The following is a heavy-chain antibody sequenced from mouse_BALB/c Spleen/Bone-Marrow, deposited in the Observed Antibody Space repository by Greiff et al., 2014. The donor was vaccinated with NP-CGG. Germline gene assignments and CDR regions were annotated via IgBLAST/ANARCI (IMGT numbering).Heavy chain of an antibody. V-gene: IGHV1-18*01. Sequence: EVQLQQPGPELVKPGASMKISCKASGYSFTGYTMNWVKQSHGENLEWIGLINPYNGGTSYNQKFKGKATLTVDKSSSTAYMELLSLTSEDSAVYYCARSAYYGNYYAMDYWGQGTSVTVSS. CDR1: GYSFTGYT. D-gene: IGHD2-10*01. CDR2: INPYNGGT. J-gene: IGHJ4*01. CDR3: ARSAYYGNYYAMDY.